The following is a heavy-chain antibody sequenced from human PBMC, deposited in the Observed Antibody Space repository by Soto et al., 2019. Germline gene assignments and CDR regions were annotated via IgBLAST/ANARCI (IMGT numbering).Heavy chain of an antibody. CDR2: INHSGST. V-gene: IGHV4-34*01. CDR1: GGSFSGYY. J-gene: IGHJ4*02. Sequence: QVQLQQWGAGLLKPSETLSLTCAVYGGSFSGYYWSWIRQPPGKGLEWIGEINHSGSTNYNPSLRRRVTLSVDTYKNQLSLKLSSVTAADTGVYYCARGGPYYDYIWGSYSGYDYWGQGDLVTVSS. CDR3: ARGGPYYDYIWGSYSGYDY. D-gene: IGHD3-16*01.